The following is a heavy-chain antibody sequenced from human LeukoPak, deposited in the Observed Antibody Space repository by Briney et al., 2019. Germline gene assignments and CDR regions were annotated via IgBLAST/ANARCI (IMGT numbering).Heavy chain of an antibody. D-gene: IGHD3-9*01. CDR2: IHREATNT. V-gene: IGHV3-74*01. Sequence: PGGSLRLSCAASGFTFSAYWMHWVRHVPGKGLVWVSRIHREATNTIYADSVKGRFTISRDNGKNTLYLHMNSLRADDTAVYYCARDSDWLLFDYWGQGTLVTVS. J-gene: IGHJ4*02. CDR1: GFTFSAYW. CDR3: ARDSDWLLFDY.